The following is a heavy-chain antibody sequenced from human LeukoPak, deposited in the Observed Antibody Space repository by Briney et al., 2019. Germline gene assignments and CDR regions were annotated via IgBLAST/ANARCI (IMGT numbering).Heavy chain of an antibody. V-gene: IGHV4-59*12. D-gene: IGHD6-13*01. Sequence: SETLSLTCTVYGGSLSSDYWSWVRQPPGKGLEWIGYIYYSGSTNYNPSLKSRVTISVDTSKNQFSLKLSSVTAADTAVYYGAREWKAAAVDYWGQGTLVTVSS. CDR3: AREWKAAAVDY. CDR2: IYYSGST. CDR1: GGSLSSDY. J-gene: IGHJ4*02.